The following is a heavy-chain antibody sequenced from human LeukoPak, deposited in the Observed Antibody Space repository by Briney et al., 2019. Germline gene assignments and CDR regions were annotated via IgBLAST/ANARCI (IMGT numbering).Heavy chain of an antibody. D-gene: IGHD4-11*01. V-gene: IGHV4-61*01. CDR1: GGSVNSGSYF. CDR3: ATDYSNFYGMDV. J-gene: IGHJ6*02. Sequence: SETLSLTCTVSGGSVNSGSYFWSWFRQPPGKGLEWIGYIQNSATTNYNPSLESRVTISVDSSKDQFSLRVSSVTSADTAVYYYATDYSNFYGMDVWGQGTTVTVSS. CDR2: IQNSATT.